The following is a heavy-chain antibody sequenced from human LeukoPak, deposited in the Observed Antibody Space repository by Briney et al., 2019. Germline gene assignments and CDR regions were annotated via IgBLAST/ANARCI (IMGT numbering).Heavy chain of an antibody. V-gene: IGHV3-48*01. CDR1: GFTFSSYS. J-gene: IGHJ3*02. Sequence: GGSLRLSCAASGFTFSSYSMNWVRQAPGKGLEWVSYISSSSSTIYYADSVKGRFTISRDNAKNSLYLQMNSLRAEDTAVYYCARGVAAYRDALDIWGQGTMVTVSS. CDR3: ARGVAAYRDALDI. D-gene: IGHD2-15*01. CDR2: ISSSSSTI.